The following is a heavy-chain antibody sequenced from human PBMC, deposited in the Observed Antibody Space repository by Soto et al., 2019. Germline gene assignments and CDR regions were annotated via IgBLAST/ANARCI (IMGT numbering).Heavy chain of an antibody. J-gene: IGHJ6*02. CDR1: GFTFSSYA. D-gene: IGHD3-10*01. CDR3: ARAGSGSYYSGYYYYYGMDV. V-gene: IGHV3-30-3*01. Sequence: GGSLRLSCAASGFTFSSYAMHWVRQAPGKGLEWVAVISYDGSNKYYADSVKGRFTISRDNSKNTLYLQMNSLRAEDTAVYYCARAGSGSYYSGYYYYYGMDVWGQGTTVTVSS. CDR2: ISYDGSNK.